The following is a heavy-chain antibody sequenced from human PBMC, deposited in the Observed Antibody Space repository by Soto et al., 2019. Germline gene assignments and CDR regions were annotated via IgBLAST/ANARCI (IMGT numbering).Heavy chain of an antibody. V-gene: IGHV1-18*01. D-gene: IGHD6-19*01. Sequence: ASVKVSCKASGYTFTSYGISWVRQAPGQGLEWMGWISAYNGNKNYAQKLQGRVTMTTDTSTSTAYMELRSLRSDDTAVYYCARERGGIRAVAGTGVYYYGMDVWGQGTTVTVSS. CDR2: ISAYNGNK. J-gene: IGHJ6*02. CDR3: ARERGGIRAVAGTGVYYYGMDV. CDR1: GYTFTSYG.